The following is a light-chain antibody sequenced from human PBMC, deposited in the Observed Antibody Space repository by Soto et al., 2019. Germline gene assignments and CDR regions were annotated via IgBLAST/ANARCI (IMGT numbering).Light chain of an antibody. Sequence: DIHMTHSPSSLSASIGYRVTLTFLASQTINNYLNWYQQKPGKAPKVLIHAASTLQSGVPSRFSGSGSGTDFTLTISSLQPEDVATYYCQKYKSAPLTFGGGTKVDIK. CDR3: QKYKSAPLT. J-gene: IGKJ4*01. CDR2: AAS. CDR1: QTINNY. V-gene: IGKV1-27*01.